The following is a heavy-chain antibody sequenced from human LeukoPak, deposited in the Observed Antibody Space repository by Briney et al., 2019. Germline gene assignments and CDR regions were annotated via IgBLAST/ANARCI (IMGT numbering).Heavy chain of an antibody. V-gene: IGHV4-30-4*08. J-gene: IGHJ4*02. CDR2: IYYSGST. CDR1: GGSISSGDYY. CDR3: ARHKVSQWELRGYYFDY. Sequence: PSQTLSLTCTVSGGSISSGDYYWSWIRQPPGKGLEWIGYIYYSGSTYYNPSLKSRVTISVDTSKNQFSLKLSSVTAADTAVYYCARHKVSQWELRGYYFDYWGQGTLVTVSS. D-gene: IGHD1-26*01.